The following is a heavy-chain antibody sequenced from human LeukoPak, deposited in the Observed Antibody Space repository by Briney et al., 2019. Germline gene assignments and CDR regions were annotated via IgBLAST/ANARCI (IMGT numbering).Heavy chain of an antibody. J-gene: IGHJ6*02. CDR3: ARSYYYDSSGYYSYYYGMDV. D-gene: IGHD3-22*01. Sequence: ASVKVSCKASGYTFTSYYMHWVRQAPGQGLEWMGGIIPIFGTANYAQKFQGRVTITADESTSTAYMELSSLRSEDTAVYYCARSYYYDSSGYYSYYYGMDVWGQGTTVTVSS. V-gene: IGHV1-69*13. CDR1: GYTFTSYY. CDR2: IIPIFGTA.